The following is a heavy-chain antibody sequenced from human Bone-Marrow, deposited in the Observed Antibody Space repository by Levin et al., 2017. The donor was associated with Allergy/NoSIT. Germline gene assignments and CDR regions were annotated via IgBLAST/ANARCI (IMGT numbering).Heavy chain of an antibody. Sequence: SETLSLTCTFSGGTISNYHWNWIRQPAGKGLEWIGRMYTSDSTKYNPSLKSRVTMSVDTSTRKISLELRSVTAADTAVYYCAASVGAIDYWGQGSLVTVSS. CDR1: GGTISNYH. D-gene: IGHD1-26*01. V-gene: IGHV4-4*07. CDR2: MYTSDST. J-gene: IGHJ4*02. CDR3: AASVGAIDY.